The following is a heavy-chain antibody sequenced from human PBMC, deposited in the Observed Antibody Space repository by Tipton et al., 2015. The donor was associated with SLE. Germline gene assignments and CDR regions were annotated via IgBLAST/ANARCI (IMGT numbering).Heavy chain of an antibody. CDR1: GGSISSGGYY. Sequence: TLSLTCTVSGGSISSGGYYWSWIRQHPGKGLEWIGYIHYSGVTYYNPSLKSRVTISVDTSKNQFSLKLSSVTVADTAMYYCARVDPRSSSSGLYDYWGQGTLVTVSS. J-gene: IGHJ4*02. CDR2: IHYSGVT. D-gene: IGHD6-6*01. V-gene: IGHV4-31*03. CDR3: ARVDPRSSSSGLYDY.